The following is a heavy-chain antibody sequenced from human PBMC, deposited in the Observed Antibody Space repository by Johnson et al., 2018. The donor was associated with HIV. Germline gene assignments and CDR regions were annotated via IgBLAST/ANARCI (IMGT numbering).Heavy chain of an antibody. CDR1: GFPVTSNF. Sequence: VQLVESGGGLVQPGGSLRLSCTASGFPVTSNFMTWVRQPPGKGLDWVSAVYSTFGTYYADSVRGRFTISTDNSKNTLYLQMNSLRDEDTAVYYCAKDVGNYWPDSFDIWGQGTMVTVSS. J-gene: IGHJ3*02. CDR2: VYSTFGT. D-gene: IGHD3-22*01. V-gene: IGHV3-66*02. CDR3: AKDVGNYWPDSFDI.